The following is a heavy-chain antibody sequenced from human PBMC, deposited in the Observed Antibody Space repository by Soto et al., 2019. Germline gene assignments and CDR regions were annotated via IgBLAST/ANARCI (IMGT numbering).Heavy chain of an antibody. J-gene: IGHJ6*02. CDR2: IIPMFNIT. Sequence: QVLLVQSGAQVKNPVSSVKVSCKASGGTFISYVYNWVRQAPGQGLERMGGIIPMFNITNFAQKFQGRITITADESTTTAYMELSSLRSEDTAVYYCARWPTVSRPTYGMDVWGQGTTVTVSS. CDR3: ARWPTVSRPTYGMDV. CDR1: GGTFISYV. V-gene: IGHV1-69*01. D-gene: IGHD4-4*01.